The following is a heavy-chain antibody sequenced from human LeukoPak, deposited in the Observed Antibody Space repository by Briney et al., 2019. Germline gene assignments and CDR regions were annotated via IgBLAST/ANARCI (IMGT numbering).Heavy chain of an antibody. CDR1: EFTLSAYY. CDR3: LKDFERNLGGPGY. V-gene: IGHV3-23*01. J-gene: IGHJ4*02. CDR2: IGGDGGGGT. Sequence: PGGSLRLSCVASEFTLSAYYMTWIRQAPGGGPEWVSGIGGDGGGGTFYADSVRGRFAISRDNSKSTLYLQMSSLRVEDTAVYYCLKDFERNLGGPGYWGRGTLVTVSP.